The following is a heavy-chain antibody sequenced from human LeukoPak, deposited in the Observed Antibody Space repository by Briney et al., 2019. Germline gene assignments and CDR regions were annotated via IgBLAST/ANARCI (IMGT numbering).Heavy chain of an antibody. D-gene: IGHD1-14*01. CDR1: GFTFSTYW. Sequence: PGGSLRLSCAASGFTFSTYWMSWVRQAPGKGLELVANIKQDGSEKYYVDSVKGRFTISRDNAKNSLYLQVNSLRAEDTAVYYCARNQRRLDYWGQGTLVTVCS. CDR3: ARNQRRLDY. V-gene: IGHV3-7*01. CDR2: IKQDGSEK. J-gene: IGHJ4*02.